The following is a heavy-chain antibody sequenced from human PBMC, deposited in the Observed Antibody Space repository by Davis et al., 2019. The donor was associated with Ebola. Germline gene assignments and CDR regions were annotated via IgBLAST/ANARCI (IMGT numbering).Heavy chain of an antibody. Sequence: ASVKVSCKASGYTFTSYYMHWVRQAPGQGLEWMGIINPSGGSTSYAQKFQGRVTMTRDTSTSTVYMELSSLRSEDTDVYYCARDRGRDSSSSYWFDPWGQGTLVTVSS. CDR1: GYTFTSYY. CDR3: ARDRGRDSSSSYWFDP. J-gene: IGHJ5*02. D-gene: IGHD6-6*01. CDR2: INPSGGST. V-gene: IGHV1-46*01.